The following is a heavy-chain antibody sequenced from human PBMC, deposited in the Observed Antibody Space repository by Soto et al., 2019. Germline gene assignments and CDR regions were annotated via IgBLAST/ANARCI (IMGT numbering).Heavy chain of an antibody. CDR3: ARAYPGDIVVVPAASSYYYYYYGMDV. J-gene: IGHJ6*02. CDR2: IIPIFGTA. CDR1: GGTFSSYA. D-gene: IGHD2-2*01. Sequence: GASVKVSCKASGGTFSSYAISWVRQAPGQGLERMGGIIPIFGTANYAQKFQGRVTITADESTSTAYMELSSLRSEDTAVYYCARAYPGDIVVVPAASSYYYYYYGMDVWGQGTTVTVSS. V-gene: IGHV1-69*13.